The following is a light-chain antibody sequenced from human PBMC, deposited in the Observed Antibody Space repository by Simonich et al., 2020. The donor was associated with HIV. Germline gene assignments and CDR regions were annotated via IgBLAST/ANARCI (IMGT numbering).Light chain of an antibody. J-gene: IGLJ2*01. V-gene: IGLV2-14*01. CDR1: NSDVGGYNF. CDR2: DVT. Sequence: QSALTPPASVSGSPGQSITISCTGTNSDVGGYNFVSWYQQHPGKAPKLMIYDVTKRPSGVFNRFSGSKSGNTASLTISGLQAEDEADYYCSSYISSTTVFGGGTKLTVL. CDR3: SSYISSTTV.